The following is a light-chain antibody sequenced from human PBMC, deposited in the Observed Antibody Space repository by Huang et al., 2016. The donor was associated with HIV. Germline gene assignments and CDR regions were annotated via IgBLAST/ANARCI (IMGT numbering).Light chain of an antibody. J-gene: IGKJ2*01. V-gene: IGKV1-39*01. CDR1: QSISSY. CDR2: HAS. Sequence: DIQMTQSPSSLSASVGDRVTITCRASQSISSYLHWYQQKPGKAPELLMYHASTLQSGVPSRFSGSGSGTDFTLTISTLQPEDFATYFCQQTHSTPYTSGQGTKLEIK. CDR3: QQTHSTPYT.